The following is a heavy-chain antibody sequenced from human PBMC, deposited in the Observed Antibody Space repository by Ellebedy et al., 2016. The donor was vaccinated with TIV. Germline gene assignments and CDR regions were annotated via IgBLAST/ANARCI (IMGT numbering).Heavy chain of an antibody. Sequence: GESLKISCAASGFSFSSYSMIWVRQAPGKGLEWVSSSYIYYADSVKGRFTTSRDNAKNTLYLQMNSLRAEDTAVYYCAREGLVGATDSWGQGNMVTVSS. CDR2: SSYI. D-gene: IGHD1-26*01. V-gene: IGHV3-21*01. CDR3: AREGLVGATDS. CDR1: GFSFSSYS. J-gene: IGHJ4*02.